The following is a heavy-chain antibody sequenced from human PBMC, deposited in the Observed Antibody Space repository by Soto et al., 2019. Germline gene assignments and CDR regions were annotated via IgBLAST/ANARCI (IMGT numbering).Heavy chain of an antibody. Sequence: SETLSLSCPFSDGSLNNAEDHLTWIRQPPGKGLEYIGYITYSGNTFYKSSLKSRIKMSVDTSKNQFSLRLTSVTAADTAVYARDRPHLHETTGRIDSWGQGMLVTVSS. V-gene: IGHV4-30-4*01. D-gene: IGHD1-7*01. J-gene: IGHJ4*02. CDR1: DGSLNNAEDH. CDR2: ITYSGNT. CDR3: DRPHLHETTGRIDS.